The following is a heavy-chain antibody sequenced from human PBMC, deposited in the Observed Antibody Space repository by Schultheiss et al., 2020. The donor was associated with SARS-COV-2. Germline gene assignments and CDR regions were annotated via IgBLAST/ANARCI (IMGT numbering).Heavy chain of an antibody. D-gene: IGHD6-6*01. V-gene: IGHV3-53*05. CDR2: IYSGGNT. CDR1: GFTVSSNY. CDR3: VNAPSRYYYYGMDV. Sequence: GGSLRLSCAASGFTVSSNYMSWVRQAPGKGLEWVSVIYSGGNTYYTDSVKGRFTVSRDNSKNTLFLQMSSLRAEDTAVYYCVNAPSRYYYYGMDVWGQGTTVTVSS. J-gene: IGHJ6*02.